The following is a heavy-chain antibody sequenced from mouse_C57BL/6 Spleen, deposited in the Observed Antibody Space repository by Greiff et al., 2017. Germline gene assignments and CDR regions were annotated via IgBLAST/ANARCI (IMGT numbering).Heavy chain of an antibody. D-gene: IGHD2-9*01. CDR3: ARHDPYYGYDLAWFAY. V-gene: IGHV1-62-2*01. Sequence: VQLQESGAELVKPGASVKLSCKASGYTFTEYTIHWVKQRSGQGLEWIGWFYPGSGSIKYNEKFKDKATLTADKSSSAVYMELSRLTSEDSAVYFCARHDPYYGYDLAWFAYWGQGTLVTVSA. J-gene: IGHJ3*01. CDR1: GYTFTEYT. CDR2: FYPGSGSI.